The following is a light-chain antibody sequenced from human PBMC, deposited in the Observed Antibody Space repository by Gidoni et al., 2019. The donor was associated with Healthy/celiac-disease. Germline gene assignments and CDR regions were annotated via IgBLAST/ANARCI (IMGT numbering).Light chain of an antibody. V-gene: IGKV3-20*01. J-gene: IGKJ2*01. CDR3: QQYGSPYT. CDR1: QSVSSSY. Sequence: EIVLTQSPGTLSLSPGERATLSCRASQSVSSSYVAWYQQHPGQAPRLLIYGASSRATGIPDRFSGSGSGTDSLLTISILEPEDFAVYYCQQYGSPYTFGQGTKLEIK. CDR2: GAS.